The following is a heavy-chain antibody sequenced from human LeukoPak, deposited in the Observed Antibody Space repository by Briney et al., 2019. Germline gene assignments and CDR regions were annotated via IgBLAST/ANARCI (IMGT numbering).Heavy chain of an antibody. CDR3: AREGGFYRPLDY. CDR2: VHLDGRT. Sequence: TSETLSLTCSVSGGSISSHYWSWIRQPPGKGLEWIGEVHLDGRTNFNPSLKSRLTMSVDLSENHVSLKLTSVTAADTAVYYCAREGGFYRPLDYSGQGTLVTVSS. D-gene: IGHD6-25*01. CDR1: GGSISSHY. J-gene: IGHJ4*02. V-gene: IGHV4-59*11.